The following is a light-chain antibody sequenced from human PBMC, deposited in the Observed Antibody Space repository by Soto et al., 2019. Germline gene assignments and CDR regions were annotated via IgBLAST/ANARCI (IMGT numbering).Light chain of an antibody. CDR1: SSDVGSYNF. V-gene: IGLV2-23*02. CDR3: CSYAGSSTYV. J-gene: IGLJ1*01. Sequence: HSALTQPASVSGSPGQSITISCTGTSSDVGSYNFVSWYQQYPGKAPKVMIYEVYKRPSGVSNRFSGSKSGSRASLTISGLQVEDEADYYCCSYAGSSTYVFGTGTKVTVL. CDR2: EVY.